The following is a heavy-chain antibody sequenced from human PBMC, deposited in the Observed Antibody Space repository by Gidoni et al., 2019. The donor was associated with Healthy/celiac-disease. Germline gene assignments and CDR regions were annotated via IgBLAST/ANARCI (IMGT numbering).Heavy chain of an antibody. Sequence: EVQLVESGGGLVQPGGSLSLSWAASGFTFSSYDMHWFRQATGKGLEWVAAIGPACDTYYPGSVKGRFTISRENAKNSLYLQMNSLRAGDTAVYYCARGFGSSNYGMDVWGQGTTVTVSS. CDR1: GFTFSSYD. CDR2: IGPACDT. D-gene: IGHD6-6*01. CDR3: ARGFGSSNYGMDV. J-gene: IGHJ6*02. V-gene: IGHV3-13*04.